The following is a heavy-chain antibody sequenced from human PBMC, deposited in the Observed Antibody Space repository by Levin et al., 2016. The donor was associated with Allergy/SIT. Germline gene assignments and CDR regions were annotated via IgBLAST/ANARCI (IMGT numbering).Heavy chain of an antibody. Sequence: GGSLRLSCAASGFTFSSYAMSWVRQAPGKGLEWVSAISGSGGSTYYADSVKGRFTISRDNSKNTLYLQMNSLRAEDTAVYYCAKAPEALFFYDSSGSAEYFQHWGQGTLVTVSS. D-gene: IGHD3-22*01. V-gene: IGHV3-23*01. CDR2: ISGSGGST. CDR1: GFTFSSYA. CDR3: AKAPEALFFYDSSGSAEYFQH. J-gene: IGHJ1*01.